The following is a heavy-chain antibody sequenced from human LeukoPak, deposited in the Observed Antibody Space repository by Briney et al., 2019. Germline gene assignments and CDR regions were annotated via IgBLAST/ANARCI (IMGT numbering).Heavy chain of an antibody. V-gene: IGHV3-23*01. CDR3: ARDRYYDSSGSPFFDY. CDR1: GFTFSIYA. J-gene: IGHJ4*02. Sequence: GGSLRLSCAASGFTFSIYAMSWVRQAPGKGLEWVSSISGGGTNTYYADSVKGRFTISRDTSRSTLYLQMNSLRAEDTAVYYCARDRYYDSSGSPFFDYWGQGTLVTVSS. CDR2: ISGGGTNT. D-gene: IGHD3-22*01.